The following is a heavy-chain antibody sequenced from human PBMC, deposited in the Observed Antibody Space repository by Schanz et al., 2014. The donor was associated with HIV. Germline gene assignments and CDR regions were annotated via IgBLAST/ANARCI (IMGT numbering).Heavy chain of an antibody. V-gene: IGHV4-34*09. D-gene: IGHD6-13*01. CDR3: ARAKWPPRSRHFDF. CDR2: VNHSGDT. J-gene: IGHJ4*02. Sequence: QVQLQESGPGLVKPSQTLSLTCAVYGSSVTYFYWTWIRQSPGKGLEWIAEVNHSGDTNYNPSLKSRVTITVDTSKNHFPLKLDSATAADTAVYYCARAKWPPRSRHFDFWGQGNLVTVSS. CDR1: GSSVTYFY.